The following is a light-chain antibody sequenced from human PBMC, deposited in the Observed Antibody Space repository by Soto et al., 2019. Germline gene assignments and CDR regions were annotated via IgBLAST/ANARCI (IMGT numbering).Light chain of an antibody. CDR3: QHYYTYPYT. Sequence: DIQMTQSPSTLSASVGDSVSITCRASQRIGTWLTWNQQKPGKDPKLLIYDASHLTSGVPSRFSGSGSGTEFTLSISSLQPDDFATYYCQHYYTYPYTFGQGTKVDIK. CDR2: DAS. V-gene: IGKV1-5*01. J-gene: IGKJ2*01. CDR1: QRIGTW.